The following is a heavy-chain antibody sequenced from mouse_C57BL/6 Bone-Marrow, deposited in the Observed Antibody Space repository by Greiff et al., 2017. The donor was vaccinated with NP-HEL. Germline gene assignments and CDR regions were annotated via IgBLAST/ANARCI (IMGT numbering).Heavy chain of an antibody. J-gene: IGHJ3*01. D-gene: IGHD2-1*01. CDR3: TMGNSFAY. CDR1: GFNIKDDY. CDR2: IDPENGDT. V-gene: IGHV14-4*01. Sequence: EVHLVESGAELVRPGASVKLSCTASGFNIKDDYMHWVKQRPEQGLEWIGWIDPENGDTEYASKFQGKATITADTSSNTAYLQLSSLTSEDTAGYYCTMGNSFAYWGQGTLVTVSA.